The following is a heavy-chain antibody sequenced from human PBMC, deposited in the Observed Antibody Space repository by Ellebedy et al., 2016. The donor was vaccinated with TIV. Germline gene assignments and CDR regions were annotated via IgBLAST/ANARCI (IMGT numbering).Heavy chain of an antibody. J-gene: IGHJ4*02. CDR1: GFTLSSYA. CDR3: ARDNWNGLASDY. Sequence: PGGSLRLSCAASGFTLSSYAMSWVRQAPGKGLEWVSAISGGGGSTYYADSVKGRFTISRDNARNSLYLQMTSLRAEDTAVYYCARDNWNGLASDYWGQGTLVTVSS. D-gene: IGHD1-20*01. V-gene: IGHV3-23*01. CDR2: ISGGGGST.